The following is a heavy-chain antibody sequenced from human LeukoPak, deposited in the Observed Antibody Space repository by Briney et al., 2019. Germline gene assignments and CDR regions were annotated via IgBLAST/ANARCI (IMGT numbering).Heavy chain of an antibody. J-gene: IGHJ6*03. CDR3: ARDFDRRTRKIGRDSLYYYYYYMDV. D-gene: IGHD3-9*01. V-gene: IGHV3-30*02. CDR1: GFTFSSYA. Sequence: PGGSLRLSCAASGFTFSSYAMHWVRQAPGKGLEWVAFIRYDENNKYYADSVKGRFTISRDNSKNTLYLQMNSLRAEDTAVYYCARDFDRRTRKIGRDSLYYYYYYMDVWGKGTTVTVSS. CDR2: IRYDENNK.